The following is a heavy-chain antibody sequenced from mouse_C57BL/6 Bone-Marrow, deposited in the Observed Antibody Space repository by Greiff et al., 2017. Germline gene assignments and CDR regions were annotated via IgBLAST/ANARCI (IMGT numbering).Heavy chain of an antibody. Sequence: VQLKQSGPELVKPGASVKISCKASGYAFSSSWMNWVKQRPGKGLEWIGRIYPGDGDTNYNGKFKGKATLTADKSSSTAYMQLSSLTSEDSAVYFCARGDFFDYWGQGTTLTVSS. V-gene: IGHV1-82*01. CDR1: GYAFSSSW. CDR3: ARGDFFDY. J-gene: IGHJ2*01. CDR2: IYPGDGDT.